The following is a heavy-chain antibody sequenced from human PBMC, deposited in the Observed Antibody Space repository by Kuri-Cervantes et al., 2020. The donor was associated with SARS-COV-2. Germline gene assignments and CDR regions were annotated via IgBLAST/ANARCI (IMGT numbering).Heavy chain of an antibody. D-gene: IGHD2/OR15-2a*01. CDR1: GFTFSSYG. V-gene: IGHV3-33*08. J-gene: IGHJ2*01. CDR2: IWYDGSNK. CDR3: AGVPFFSASRWYFDL. Sequence: GESLKISCAASGFTFSSYGMHWVRQAPGKGLEWVAVIWYDGSNKYYADSVKGRFTISRDNSKNTLYLQMNSLRAEDTAVYYCAGVPFFSASRWYFDLWGRGTLVTVSS.